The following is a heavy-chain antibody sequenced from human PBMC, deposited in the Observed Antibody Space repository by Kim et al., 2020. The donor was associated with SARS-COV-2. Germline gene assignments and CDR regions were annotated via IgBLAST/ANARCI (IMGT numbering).Heavy chain of an antibody. V-gene: IGHV3-43*01. D-gene: IGHD6-13*01. CDR1: GFTFDDYT. J-gene: IGHJ4*02. CDR2: ISWDGGST. Sequence: GGSLRLSCAASGFTFDDYTMHWVRQAPGKGLEWVSLISWDGGSTYYADSVKGRFTISRDNSKNSLYLQMNSLRTEDTALYYCARESGDGSSPPDYYFDYLAQGTLVTVSS. CDR3: ARESGDGSSPPDYYFDY.